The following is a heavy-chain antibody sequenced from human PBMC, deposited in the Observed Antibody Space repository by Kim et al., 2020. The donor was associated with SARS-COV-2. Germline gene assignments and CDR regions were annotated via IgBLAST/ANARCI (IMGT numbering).Heavy chain of an antibody. J-gene: IGHJ4*01. CDR3: ARDITYELMVYGFDY. Sequence: GGSLRLSCAASGFTFSSHAMHWVRQAPGKGLEWVAVISYDGSNKYYADSVKGRFTISRDNSKNTLYLQMNSLRAEDTAVDYCARDITYELMVYGFDYWG. D-gene: IGHD2-8*01. V-gene: IGHV3-30-3*01. CDR2: ISYDGSNK. CDR1: GFTFSSHA.